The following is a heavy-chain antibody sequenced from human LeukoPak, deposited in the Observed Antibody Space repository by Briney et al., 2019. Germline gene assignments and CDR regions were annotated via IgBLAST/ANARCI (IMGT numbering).Heavy chain of an antibody. CDR2: INHSGST. V-gene: IGHV4-34*01. Sequence: SETLSHTCAVYGGSFSGYYWSWIRQPPGKGLEWIGEINHSGSTNYNPSLKSRVTISVDTSKNQFSLKLSSVTAADTAVYYCARGGLTIFYHEQFDYWGQGTLVTVSS. J-gene: IGHJ4*02. CDR3: ARGGLTIFYHEQFDY. CDR1: GGSFSGYY. D-gene: IGHD3-3*01.